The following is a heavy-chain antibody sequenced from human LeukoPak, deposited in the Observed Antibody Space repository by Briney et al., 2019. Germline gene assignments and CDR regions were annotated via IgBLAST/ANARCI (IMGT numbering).Heavy chain of an antibody. CDR2: IYYSGST. Sequence: SQTLSLTCTVSGGSISSGDYYWSWIRQPPGKGLEWIGYIYYSGSTYYNPSLKSRVTISVDTSKNQFSLKLGSVTAADTAVYYCARVDTAMVTGFDYWGQGTLVTVSS. V-gene: IGHV4-30-4*01. CDR1: GGSISSGDYY. CDR3: ARVDTAMVTGFDY. J-gene: IGHJ4*02. D-gene: IGHD5-18*01.